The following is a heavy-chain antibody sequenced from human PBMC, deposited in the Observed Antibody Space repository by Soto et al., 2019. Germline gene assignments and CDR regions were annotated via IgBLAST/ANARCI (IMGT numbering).Heavy chain of an antibody. CDR2: TYPGDSDT. Sequence: GESLKISCKGSGYSFTSYWIGWVRQMPGKGLEWMGITYPGDSDTRYSPSFQGQVTISADKSISTAYLQWSSLKASDTAMYYCARRAAAGTGYYYYGMDVWGQGTTVTVSS. V-gene: IGHV5-51*01. D-gene: IGHD6-13*01. J-gene: IGHJ6*02. CDR3: ARRAAAGTGYYYYGMDV. CDR1: GYSFTSYW.